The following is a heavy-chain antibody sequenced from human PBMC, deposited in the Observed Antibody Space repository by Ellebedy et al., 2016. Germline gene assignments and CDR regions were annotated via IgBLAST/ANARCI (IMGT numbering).Heavy chain of an antibody. CDR1: AYTFTSYG. V-gene: IGHV1-18*04. J-gene: IGHJ4*02. CDR3: DRGRHIVGY. D-gene: IGHD1-26*01. Sequence: ASVKVSCKASAYTFTSYGLSWLRQAPGEGLEWMGWINTNNGNTNYAQKVQGRVTITTDTSTSTAYMDLRNLGSDDTAVYYSDRGRHIVGYWGQGTLVTVSS. CDR2: INTNNGNT.